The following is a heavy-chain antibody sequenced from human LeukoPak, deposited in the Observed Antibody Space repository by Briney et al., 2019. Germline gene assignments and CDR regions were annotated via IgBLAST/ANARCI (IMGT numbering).Heavy chain of an antibody. CDR3: ATGTQTARGGSYYGYYYGMDV. CDR2: MYPNSGGT. Sequence: ASVKVSCKASGYTFTGYYIHWVRQAPGQGLEWMGWMYPNSGGTNYAQKFQGRVTMTEDTSTDTAYMELSSLRSEDTAVYYCATGTQTARGGSYYGYYYGMDVWGQGTTVTVSS. J-gene: IGHJ6*02. V-gene: IGHV1-2*02. CDR1: GYTFTGYY. D-gene: IGHD1-26*01.